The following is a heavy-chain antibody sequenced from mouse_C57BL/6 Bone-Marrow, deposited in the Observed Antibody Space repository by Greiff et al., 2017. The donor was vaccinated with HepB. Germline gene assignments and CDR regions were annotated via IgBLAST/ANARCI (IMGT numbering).Heavy chain of an antibody. D-gene: IGHD2-5*01. J-gene: IGHJ3*01. CDR2: ISDGGSYT. CDR1: GFTFSSYA. CDR3: ARKDYSNYVWFAY. Sequence: DVMLVESGGGLVKPGGSLKLSCAASGFTFSSYAMSWVRQTPEKRLEWVATISDGGSYTYYPDNVKGRFTISRDNAKNNLYLQMSHLKSEDTAMYYCARKDYSNYVWFAYWGQGTLVTVSA. V-gene: IGHV5-4*03.